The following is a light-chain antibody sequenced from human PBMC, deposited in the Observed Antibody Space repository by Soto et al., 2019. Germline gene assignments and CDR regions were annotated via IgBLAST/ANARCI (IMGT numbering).Light chain of an antibody. Sequence: EIVLTQSPATLSLSPGERATLSCGASQTITSAYLAWYQLKPGLAPRLLFYDASNRATGVPDRFSGSGSGTDFTLTISRLEPEDFAVYSCQQYDTSPLTFGGGTKVEIK. CDR3: QQYDTSPLT. CDR2: DAS. V-gene: IGKV3D-20*01. J-gene: IGKJ4*01. CDR1: QTITSAY.